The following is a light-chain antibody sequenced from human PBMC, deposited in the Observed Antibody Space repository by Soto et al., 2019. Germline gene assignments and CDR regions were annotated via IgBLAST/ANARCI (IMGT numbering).Light chain of an antibody. CDR3: CSYTRSSPLSVV. CDR1: SSDVGNYNY. Sequence: QSALTQPASVSGSPGQSITISCTGTSSDVGNYNYISWYQQYPGKAPKLLIYDVTNRPSGLSNRFSGSKSGNTASLTISGLQAPDEANYYCCSYTRSSPLSVVFGRGTKLTVL. J-gene: IGLJ2*01. V-gene: IGLV2-14*01. CDR2: DVT.